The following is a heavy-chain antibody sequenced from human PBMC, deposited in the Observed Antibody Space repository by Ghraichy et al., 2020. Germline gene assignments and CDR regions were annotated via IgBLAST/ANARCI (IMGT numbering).Heavy chain of an antibody. CDR1: GFTFSSYA. CDR2: ISGSGGST. Sequence: GSLRLSCAASGFTFSSYAMSWVRQAPGKGLEWVSAISGSGGSTYYADSVKGRFTISRDNSKNTLYLQMNSLRAEDTAVYYCAKDLYYDFWSGYYHYYYYYGMDVWGQGNTVTVSS. J-gene: IGHJ6*02. D-gene: IGHD3-3*01. CDR3: AKDLYYDFWSGYYHYYYYYGMDV. V-gene: IGHV3-23*01.